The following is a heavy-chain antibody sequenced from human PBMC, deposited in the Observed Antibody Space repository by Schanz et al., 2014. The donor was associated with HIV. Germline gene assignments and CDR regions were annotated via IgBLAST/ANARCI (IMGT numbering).Heavy chain of an antibody. J-gene: IGHJ5*02. CDR3: AREGTKRFFDWSTRDCFDP. CDR1: GGSFSDYY. D-gene: IGHD3-9*01. CDR2: INHSGST. V-gene: IGHV4-34*01. Sequence: QVPLQQWGAGLLKPSETLSLTCAVYGGSFSDYYWSWIRQPPGKGLEWIGEINHSGSTNYNPSLSSRVTIPVNTSRGRSPLNLISVTAADTAVYYCAREGTKRFFDWSTRDCFDPWGQGTLVTVSS.